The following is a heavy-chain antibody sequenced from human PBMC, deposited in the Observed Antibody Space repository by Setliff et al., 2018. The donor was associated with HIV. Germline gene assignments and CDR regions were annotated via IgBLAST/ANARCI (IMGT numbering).Heavy chain of an antibody. Sequence: SVKVSCKASGDIFSSYAISWVRQAPGQGLEWMGGILPIFHTTKYAQKFQGRVTITTDESTTTAYMELSSLRSEDTAMYYSANMDLAMVTPGDDYWGQGTLVTVSS. D-gene: IGHD5-18*01. CDR2: ILPIFHTT. J-gene: IGHJ4*02. CDR3: ANMDLAMVTPGDDY. V-gene: IGHV1-69*05. CDR1: GDIFSSYA.